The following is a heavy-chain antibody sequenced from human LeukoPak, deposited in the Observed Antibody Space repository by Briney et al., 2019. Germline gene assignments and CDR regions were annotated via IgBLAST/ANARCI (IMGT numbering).Heavy chain of an antibody. V-gene: IGHV3-33*01. J-gene: IGHJ3*01. D-gene: IGHD3-22*01. CDR2: IWYDGSNK. CDR1: GFTFSSYG. CDR3: TTDLTYYYDRGGYSITQGSALDV. Sequence: PGGSLRLSCAASGFTFSSYGMHWVRQAPGKGLEWVAVIWYDGSNKYYADSVKGRFTISRDNSKNTLYLQMNSLRAEDTAVYYCTTDLTYYYDRGGYSITQGSALDVWGPGTVVTVSS.